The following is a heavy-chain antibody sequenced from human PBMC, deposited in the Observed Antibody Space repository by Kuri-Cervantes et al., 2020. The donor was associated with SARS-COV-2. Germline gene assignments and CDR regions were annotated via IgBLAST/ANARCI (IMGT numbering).Heavy chain of an antibody. J-gene: IGHJ4*02. CDR3: ARPSGVGIDY. D-gene: IGHD7-27*01. CDR1: GGSISSSSYY. Sequence: SETLSLTCTVSGGSISSSSYYWGWIRQPPGKGLEWIGSIYYSGSTYYNPSLKSRVTISVDTSKNQFSPKLSSVTAADTAVYYCARPSGVGIDYWGQGTLVTVSS. CDR2: IYYSGST. V-gene: IGHV4-39*01.